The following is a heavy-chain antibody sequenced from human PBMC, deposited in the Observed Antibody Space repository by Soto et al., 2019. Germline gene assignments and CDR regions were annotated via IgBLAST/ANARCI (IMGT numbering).Heavy chain of an antibody. Sequence: SETLSLTCTVSGGSISSSSYYWGWIRQPPGKGLEWIGSIYYSGSTYYNPSLKSRVTISVDTSKNQFSQKLSSVTAADTAVYYCARHPIITIFGVVILEWFDPWGQGTLVTVSS. CDR3: ARHPIITIFGVVILEWFDP. J-gene: IGHJ5*02. CDR1: GGSISSSSYY. D-gene: IGHD3-3*01. CDR2: IYYSGST. V-gene: IGHV4-39*01.